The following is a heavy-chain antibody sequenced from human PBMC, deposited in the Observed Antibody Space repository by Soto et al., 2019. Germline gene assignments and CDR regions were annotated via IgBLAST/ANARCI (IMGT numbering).Heavy chain of an antibody. D-gene: IGHD5-12*01. CDR3: ARGRGYSGDDHYYYFDMDV. CDR1: GGTFNNYP. J-gene: IGHJ6*02. Sequence: SVKVSCKASGGTFNNYPITWVRQAPGEGLEWMGGSIPIFGTANYAQKFQGRVTISVDESTCTAYMELSSLRSEDTAVYYCARGRGYSGDDHYYYFDMDVWGQGTTVTVSS. V-gene: IGHV1-69*13. CDR2: SIPIFGTA.